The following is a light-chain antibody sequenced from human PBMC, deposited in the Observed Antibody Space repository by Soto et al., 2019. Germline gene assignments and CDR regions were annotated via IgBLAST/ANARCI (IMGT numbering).Light chain of an antibody. CDR2: AAS. Sequence: DIQMTQSPSSLSASLGDRVTITCRASQGISVYLAWFQQKPGKVPKLLIYAASTLQSGVPSRFSGSGSGTDFTLTISSLQPEDVATYYCQKFHTAPLSFGGGTKVDIK. V-gene: IGKV1-27*01. CDR1: QGISVY. J-gene: IGKJ4*01. CDR3: QKFHTAPLS.